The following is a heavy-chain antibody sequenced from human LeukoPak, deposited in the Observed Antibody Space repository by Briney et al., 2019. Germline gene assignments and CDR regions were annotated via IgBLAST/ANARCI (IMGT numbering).Heavy chain of an antibody. Sequence: PSQTLSLTCAFSGGSISSGGYSWSWIRQPPGKGLEWIGYIYHSGSPYYNPSLKRRVTISVDRSKTQFSLKLSSVTAADTAVYYCARGRGYCSGGSCYDHIFDYWGQGTLVTVSS. CDR3: ARGRGYCSGGSCYDHIFDY. D-gene: IGHD2-15*01. CDR2: IYHSGSP. CDR1: GGSISSGGYS. V-gene: IGHV4-30-2*01. J-gene: IGHJ4*02.